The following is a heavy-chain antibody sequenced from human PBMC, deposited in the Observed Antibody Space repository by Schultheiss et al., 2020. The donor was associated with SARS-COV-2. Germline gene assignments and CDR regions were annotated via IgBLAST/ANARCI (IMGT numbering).Heavy chain of an antibody. CDR2: IRYDGSNK. CDR3: AKTLARAVAGTFDY. V-gene: IGHV3-30*02. J-gene: IGHJ4*02. D-gene: IGHD6-19*01. Sequence: GGSLRLSCAASGFTFSSYAMHWVRQAPGKGLEWVAFIRYDGSNKYYADSVKGRFTISRDNSKNTLYLQMNSLRAEDTAVYYCAKTLARAVAGTFDYWGQGTLVTVSS. CDR1: GFTFSSYA.